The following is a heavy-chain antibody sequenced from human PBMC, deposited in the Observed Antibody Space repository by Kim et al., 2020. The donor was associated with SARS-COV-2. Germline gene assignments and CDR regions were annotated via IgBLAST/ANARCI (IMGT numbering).Heavy chain of an antibody. Sequence: SQKFQGRVTITRDTSASTAYMELSSLRSEDTAVYYCAREPIVGATGGFDYWGQGTLVTVSS. J-gene: IGHJ4*02. CDR3: AREPIVGATGGFDY. D-gene: IGHD1-26*01. V-gene: IGHV1-3*01.